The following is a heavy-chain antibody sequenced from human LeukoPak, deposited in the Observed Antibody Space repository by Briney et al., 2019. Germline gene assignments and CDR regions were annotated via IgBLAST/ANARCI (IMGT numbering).Heavy chain of an antibody. CDR2: INERGSEK. D-gene: IGHD6-13*01. CDR3: ARDRAYSTHDY. CDR1: GFTFSRSW. Sequence: PGGSLRLSCAASGFTFSRSWMTWVRQAPGKGLEWVGNINERGSEKYLVDSVEGRFTISRDNAKSSVYLQMNSLRAEDTAIYYCARDRAYSTHDYWDQGTLVTVAS. V-gene: IGHV3-7*01. J-gene: IGHJ4*02.